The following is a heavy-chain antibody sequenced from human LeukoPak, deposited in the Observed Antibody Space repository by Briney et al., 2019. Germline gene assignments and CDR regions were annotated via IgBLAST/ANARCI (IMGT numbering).Heavy chain of an antibody. CDR2: ISYSGSTI. V-gene: IGHV3-11*01. J-gene: IGHJ4*02. D-gene: IGHD2-2*01. CDR1: GFTFSDYY. CDR3: ARLPSTTYVDY. Sequence: GGSLRLSCAASGFTFSDYYMSWIRQAPGKGLEWVSYISYSGSTIYYADSVKGRFTISRDNAENSLYLQMSSPRAEDTAVYYCARLPSTTYVDYWGQGTLVTVSS.